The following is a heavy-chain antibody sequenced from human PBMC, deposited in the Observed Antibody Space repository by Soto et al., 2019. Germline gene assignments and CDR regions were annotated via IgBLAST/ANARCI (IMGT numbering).Heavy chain of an antibody. CDR1: GFNFNNYD. J-gene: IGHJ4*02. CDR2: IGGSGGST. D-gene: IGHD3-22*01. V-gene: IGHV3-23*01. Sequence: GGSLRLSCSASGFNFNNYDMHWVRQAPGKGLERVSAIGGSGGSTYYADSVKGRFTISRDNSKNTLYLQMNSLRAEDTAVYYCAKGYYYYSSGFYSPFDYWGQGTLVTVSS. CDR3: AKGYYYYSSGFYSPFDY.